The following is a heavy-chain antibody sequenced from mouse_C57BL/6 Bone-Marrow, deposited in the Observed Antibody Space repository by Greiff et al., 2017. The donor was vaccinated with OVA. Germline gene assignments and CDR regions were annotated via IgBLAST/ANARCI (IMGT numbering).Heavy chain of an antibody. D-gene: IGHD2-4*01. Sequence: QVQLQQPGAELVKPGASVKMSCKASGYTFTSYWITWVKQRPGQGLEWIGDIYPGSGSTNYNEKFKSKATLTVDTSSSPAYMQLSSRTSEDSAVYYCARDYDYDEFAYWGQGTLVTVSA. CDR3: ARDYDYDEFAY. V-gene: IGHV1-55*01. CDR1: GYTFTSYW. J-gene: IGHJ3*01. CDR2: IYPGSGST.